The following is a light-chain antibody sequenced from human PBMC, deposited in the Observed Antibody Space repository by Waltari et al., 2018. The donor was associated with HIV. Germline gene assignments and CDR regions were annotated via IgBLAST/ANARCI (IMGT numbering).Light chain of an antibody. Sequence: QSLLTQPPSVSGAPGQRVPISCTGSSSNIGAGFDGHWYQQLPGTVPKLLIYGNSNRPSGVPHRFSGSKSGTSASLAITGLQAEDEADYYCQSYDRSLSGYVVFGGGTKLTVL. CDR2: GNS. J-gene: IGLJ2*01. V-gene: IGLV1-40*01. CDR3: QSYDRSLSGYVV. CDR1: SSNIGAGFD.